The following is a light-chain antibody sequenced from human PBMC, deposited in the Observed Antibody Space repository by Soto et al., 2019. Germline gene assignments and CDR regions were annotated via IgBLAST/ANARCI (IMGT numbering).Light chain of an antibody. CDR1: QSVSRY. J-gene: IGKJ5*01. CDR2: DAS. V-gene: IGKV3-11*01. CDR3: QQGGPIT. Sequence: EIVLTQSPATLSLSPGERATLSCRASQSVSRYLAWYQQKPGQAPRLLIYDASNRATGIPSRFSGSGSGTDFTLTIRSLEPEDFAVYYCQQGGPITFGPGTRLEIK.